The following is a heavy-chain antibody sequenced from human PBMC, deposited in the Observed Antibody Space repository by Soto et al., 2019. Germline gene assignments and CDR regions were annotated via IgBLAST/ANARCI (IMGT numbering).Heavy chain of an antibody. J-gene: IGHJ5*02. D-gene: IGHD3-22*01. Sequence: SETLSLTFTVSGGSISSYYWSWIRQPPGKRLEWIGYIYYNGSTNYNPSLNSRVTISVDTSKNQFSLKLSSLTAADTPVYYCARDLGYSSGYNWFDPWGQGTLVTVSS. CDR1: GGSISSYY. V-gene: IGHV4-59*01. CDR3: ARDLGYSSGYNWFDP. CDR2: IYYNGST.